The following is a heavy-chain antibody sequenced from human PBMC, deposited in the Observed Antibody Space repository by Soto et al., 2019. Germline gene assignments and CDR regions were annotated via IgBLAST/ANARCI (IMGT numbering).Heavy chain of an antibody. Sequence: GASVKVSCKASGYTFTSYDINWVRQATGQGLEWMGWMNPNSGNTDYAQKFQGRVTMTRNTSISTAYMELSSLRSEDTAVYYCARVGYYYDSSGYYLSFDDWGQGTLVTVSS. J-gene: IGHJ4*02. V-gene: IGHV1-8*01. CDR2: MNPNSGNT. D-gene: IGHD3-22*01. CDR3: ARVGYYYDSSGYYLSFDD. CDR1: GYTFTSYD.